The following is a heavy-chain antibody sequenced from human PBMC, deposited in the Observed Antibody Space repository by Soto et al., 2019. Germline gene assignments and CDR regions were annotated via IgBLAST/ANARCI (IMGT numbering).Heavy chain of an antibody. CDR1: GFTFSSYA. D-gene: IGHD3-22*01. V-gene: IGHV3-23*01. Sequence: PWGSLRLSCAASGFTFSSYAMSWVRQAPGKGLEWVSAISGSGGSTYYADSVKGRFTISRDNSKNTLYLQMNSLRAEDTAVYYCAKVGLNYDSSGYYPGNFDYWGQGTLVTVSS. CDR2: ISGSGGST. CDR3: AKVGLNYDSSGYYPGNFDY. J-gene: IGHJ4*02.